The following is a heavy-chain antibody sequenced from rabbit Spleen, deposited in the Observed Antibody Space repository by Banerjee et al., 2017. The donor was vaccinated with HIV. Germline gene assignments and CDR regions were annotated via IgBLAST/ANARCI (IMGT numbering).Heavy chain of an antibody. V-gene: IGHV1S47*01. CDR2: IEPIFGNT. CDR3: ARGNYGYGNAWGL. Sequence: QEQLVESGGGLVQPGGSLKLSCKASGFDFSNYGVTWVRQAPGKGLEWIGYIEPIFGNTYYANWVNGRFTISSHNAQNTLYLQLSSLTAADTATYFCARGNYGYGNAWGLWGPGTLVTVS. CDR1: GFDFSNYG. D-gene: IGHD6-1*01. J-gene: IGHJ4*01.